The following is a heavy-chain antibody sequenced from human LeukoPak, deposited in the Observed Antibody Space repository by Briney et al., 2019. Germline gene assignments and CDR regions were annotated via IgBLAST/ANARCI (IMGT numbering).Heavy chain of an antibody. D-gene: IGHD1-7*01. Sequence: GGSLRLSCAASGFTFSNYEMNWVRQAPGKGLEWVSSISMSGSSIHYADSVKGRFIISRDNAKDSLYLQMNSLRAEDTAVYYCARDGTSYYYFGLDVWGKGTTVTVSS. V-gene: IGHV3-48*03. CDR1: GFTFSNYE. CDR3: ARDGTSYYYFGLDV. J-gene: IGHJ6*04. CDR2: ISMSGSSI.